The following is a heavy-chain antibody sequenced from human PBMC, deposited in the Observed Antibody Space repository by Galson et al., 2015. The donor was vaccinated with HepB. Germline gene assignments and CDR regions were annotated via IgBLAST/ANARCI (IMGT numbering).Heavy chain of an antibody. CDR3: AKMAFTVTGHPWDVAFDI. V-gene: IGHV3-23*01. CDR1: GFTISSYA. Sequence: SLRLSCAASGFTISSYAMSWVRQAPGKGLEWVSAISGSGGSTYYADSVKGRFTISRDNSKNTLYLQMNSLRAEDTAVYYCAKMAFTVTGHPWDVAFDIWGQGTMVTVSS. D-gene: IGHD4-17*01. J-gene: IGHJ3*02. CDR2: ISGSGGST.